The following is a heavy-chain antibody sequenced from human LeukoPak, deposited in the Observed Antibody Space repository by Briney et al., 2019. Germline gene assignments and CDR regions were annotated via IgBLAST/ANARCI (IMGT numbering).Heavy chain of an antibody. V-gene: IGHV1-18*01. CDR1: GYTFTSYG. CDR2: ISAYNGNT. J-gene: IGHJ4*02. D-gene: IGHD3-3*01. CDR3: ARTANRGYDFWSGYLY. Sequence: ASVKVSCKASGYTFTSYGISWVRQAPGQGLEWMGWISAYNGNTNYAQKLQGRVTMTPETSTSTAYTALRSLGSDDTAVYYCARTANRGYDFWSGYLYWGQRTLVTVSS.